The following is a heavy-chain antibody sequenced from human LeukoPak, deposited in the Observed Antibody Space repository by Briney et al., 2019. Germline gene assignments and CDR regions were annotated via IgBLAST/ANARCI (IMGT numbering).Heavy chain of an antibody. J-gene: IGHJ4*02. CDR3: ARGVAAAVLGY. D-gene: IGHD6-13*01. CDR2: IYHSGST. V-gene: IGHV4-30-2*01. Sequence: PSETLSLTCAVSGGSISSGGYSWSWIRQPPGKGLEWIGYIYHSGSTYYNPSLKSRVTISVDRSKNQFSLKLSSVTAADTAVYYCARGVAAAVLGYWGQGTLVTVSS. CDR1: GGSISSGGYS.